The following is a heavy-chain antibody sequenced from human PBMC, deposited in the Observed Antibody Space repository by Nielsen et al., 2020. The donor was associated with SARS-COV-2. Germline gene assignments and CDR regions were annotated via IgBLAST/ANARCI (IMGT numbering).Heavy chain of an antibody. CDR3: TRLDDFYYNNGMDV. D-gene: IGHD3-3*01. CDR2: IRSKANNYAT. Sequence: GESLKISCAASGFSFSGFAMHWVRQASGKELEWVGRIRSKANNYATAYAASVKGRFTLSRDDSKNTAYLQMNSPKTEDTAVYYCTRLDDFYYNNGMDVWGQGTTVTVSS. CDR1: GFSFSGFA. V-gene: IGHV3-73*01. J-gene: IGHJ6*02.